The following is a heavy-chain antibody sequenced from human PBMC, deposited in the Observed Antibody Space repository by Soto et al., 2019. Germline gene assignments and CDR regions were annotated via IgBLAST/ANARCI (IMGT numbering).Heavy chain of an antibody. CDR3: AKDKYDFLWGFYDS. Sequence: PGGSLRLSCAASGFTFSSYGMHWVRQAPGKGLEWVAVISHDGSNKYYADSVKGRFTISRDNSKNTLYLQMNSLSAEDTAVYYCAKDKYDFLWGFYDSWGQGSPVTVSS. CDR1: GFTFSSYG. V-gene: IGHV3-30*18. J-gene: IGHJ5*01. D-gene: IGHD3-16*01. CDR2: ISHDGSNK.